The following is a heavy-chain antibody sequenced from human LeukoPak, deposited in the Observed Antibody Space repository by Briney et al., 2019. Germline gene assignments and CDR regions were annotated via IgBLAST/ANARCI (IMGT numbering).Heavy chain of an antibody. CDR2: INPNSGGA. CDR1: GYTXTGYY. Sequence: ASVKVSCKASGYTXTGYYMHWVRQAPGQGLEWMGWINPNSGGADYGQKYQGRGTMTRDTSISTAYMELSRLTSDDTAIYYCASGYDWGLYWGQGTLVTVSS. V-gene: IGHV1-2*02. D-gene: IGHD5-12*01. J-gene: IGHJ4*02. CDR3: ASGYDWGLY.